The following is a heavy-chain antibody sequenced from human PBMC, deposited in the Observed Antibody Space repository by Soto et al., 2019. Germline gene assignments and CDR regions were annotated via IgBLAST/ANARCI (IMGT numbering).Heavy chain of an antibody. CDR1: GGSISRHY. J-gene: IGHJ6*03. Sequence: QVQLQESGPGLVKPSEALSLTCTVSGGSISRHYWSWIRQYPGKGLEWLGHIYYSGSTNYHPSLRSRVTISADPSKNQSSLKVISVTAADTAVYYCARDRFSSQYYSVNMDVWGNGTTVTVSS. CDR3: ARDRFSSQYYSVNMDV. D-gene: IGHD3-10*01. CDR2: IYYSGST. V-gene: IGHV4-59*11.